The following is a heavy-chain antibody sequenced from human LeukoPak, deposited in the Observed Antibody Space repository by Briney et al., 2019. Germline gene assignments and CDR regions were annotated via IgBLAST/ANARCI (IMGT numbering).Heavy chain of an antibody. Sequence: GGSLRLSSAASGFTLSAYGMRGVCQAPGKGLGWVVVIWNDGSNKYYADSVKDQFTSPRANSKNTLYLQMKRLRAGVTAVYSCARASGPFDYWGQGTLVTVSS. CDR2: IWNDGSNK. CDR1: GFTLSAYG. J-gene: IGHJ4*02. CDR3: ARASGPFDY. D-gene: IGHD3-10*01. V-gene: IGHV3-33*01.